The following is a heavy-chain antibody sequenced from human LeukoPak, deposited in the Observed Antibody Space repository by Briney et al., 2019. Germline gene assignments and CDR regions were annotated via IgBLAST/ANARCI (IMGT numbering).Heavy chain of an antibody. J-gene: IGHJ4*02. Sequence: GGSLRLSCAASGFTFSIYWMHWVRQGPGKGLVWVSLINSDGSSTIYADSVKGRFTISRDNAKNTLYLQMNSLRVEDTAVYNCAIHDRNTWPPEDYWGQGTLVTVSS. CDR2: INSDGSST. CDR1: GFTFSIYW. V-gene: IGHV3-74*01. CDR3: AIHDRNTWPPEDY. D-gene: IGHD3-9*01.